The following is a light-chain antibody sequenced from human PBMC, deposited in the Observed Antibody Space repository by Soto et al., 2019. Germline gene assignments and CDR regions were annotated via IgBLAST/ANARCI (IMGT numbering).Light chain of an antibody. J-gene: IGKJ5*01. Sequence: EIVLTQSPGTLSLSPGERATLSCRASQSVSSNYLAWYQQKPGQAPRLLIYGASDRATGTPDRFSGSGSGTDFTLTISRLEPEDSAVYYCQQFDDSVTFGQGTRLEIK. CDR2: GAS. V-gene: IGKV3-20*01. CDR1: QSVSSNY. CDR3: QQFDDSVT.